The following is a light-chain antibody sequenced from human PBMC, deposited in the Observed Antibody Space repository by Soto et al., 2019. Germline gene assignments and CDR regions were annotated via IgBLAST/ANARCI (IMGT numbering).Light chain of an antibody. Sequence: EIVLTQSPGTLSLSPGERATLSCRASQSVSSSYLAWYQQRPGQAPRLLIYGASNRATGIPDRFSGSVSGTDFTLTISRLEPEDFEVYFCQQYGNSPLTFGGGTKVEIK. CDR2: GAS. V-gene: IGKV3-20*01. CDR1: QSVSSSY. J-gene: IGKJ4*01. CDR3: QQYGNSPLT.